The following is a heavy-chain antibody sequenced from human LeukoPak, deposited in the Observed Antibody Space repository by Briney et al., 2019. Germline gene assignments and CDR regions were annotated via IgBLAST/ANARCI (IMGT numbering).Heavy chain of an antibody. V-gene: IGHV4-30-2*01. J-gene: IGHJ3*02. CDR2: IYHSGST. CDR3: ARGPYYYDSSTPFDI. Sequence: SETLSLTCAVSGGSISSGGYSWSWIRQPPGKGLEWIGYIYHSGSTYYNPSLKSRVTISVDRSKNQFSLKLSSVTAADTAVYYCARGPYYYDSSTPFDIWGQGTMVTVSS. D-gene: IGHD3-22*01. CDR1: GGSISSGGYS.